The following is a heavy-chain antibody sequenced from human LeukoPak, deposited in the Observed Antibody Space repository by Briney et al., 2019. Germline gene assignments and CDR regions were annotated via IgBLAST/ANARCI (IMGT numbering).Heavy chain of an antibody. CDR2: ISAYNGNT. CDR3: AREAPADDVHYGMDV. V-gene: IGHV1-18*04. Sequence: GASVKVSCKASGYTFTSYGISWVRQAPGQGLEWMGWISAYNGNTNYAQKLQGRVTMTTDTSTSTAYMELRSLRSDDTAVYYCAREAPADDVHYGMDVWGKGTTVTVSS. J-gene: IGHJ6*04. CDR1: GYTFTSYG. D-gene: IGHD2-2*01.